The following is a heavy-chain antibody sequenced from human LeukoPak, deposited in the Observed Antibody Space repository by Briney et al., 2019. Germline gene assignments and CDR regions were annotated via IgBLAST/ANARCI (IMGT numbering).Heavy chain of an antibody. CDR2: IRYDGSNK. CDR3: ATFCSGGNCHGSYYFGY. V-gene: IGHV3-30*02. J-gene: IGHJ4*02. Sequence: GGSLRLSCAASGFTFSSYGMRWVRQAPGKGLEWVAFIRYDGSNKYYADSVKGRFTISRDNSKSTLYLQMNSLRAEDTAVYYCATFCSGGNCHGSYYFGYWGQGTLVTVSS. CDR1: GFTFSSYG. D-gene: IGHD2-15*01.